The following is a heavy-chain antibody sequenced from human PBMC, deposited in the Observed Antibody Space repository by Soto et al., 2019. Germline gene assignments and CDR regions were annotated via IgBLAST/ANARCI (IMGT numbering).Heavy chain of an antibody. CDR1: GGTFSSYT. CDR2: IIPILGIA. D-gene: IGHD4-17*01. J-gene: IGHJ3*02. V-gene: IGHV1-69*02. Sequence: QVQLVQSGAEVKKPGSSVKVSCKASGGTFSSYTISWVRQAPGQGLEWMGRIIPILGIANYAQKFQGRVTITADKSTSTAYMELSSLRSEDTAVYYCAPSFSETTVTTNAFDIWGQGTMVTVSS. CDR3: APSFSETTVTTNAFDI.